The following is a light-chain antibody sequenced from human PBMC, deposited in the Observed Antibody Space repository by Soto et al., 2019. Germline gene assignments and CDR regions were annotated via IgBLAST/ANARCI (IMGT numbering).Light chain of an antibody. CDR1: QSVSSN. CDR2: GAS. Sequence: CVATRTGVAVGRATILCRASQSVSSNLAWYQQKPGQAPRLLIYGASSRATGIPVRFRGRGSVPDFTAAFTSLENRAFEVSIYERHRTAAGSVGRGTRLEIK. J-gene: IGKJ5*01. V-gene: IGKV3D-15*01. CDR3: ERHRTAAGS.